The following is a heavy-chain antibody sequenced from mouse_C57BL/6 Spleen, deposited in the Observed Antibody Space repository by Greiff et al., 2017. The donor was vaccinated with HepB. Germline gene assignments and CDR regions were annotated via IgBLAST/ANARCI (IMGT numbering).Heavy chain of an antibody. CDR2: ISDGGSYT. CDR1: GFTFSSYA. D-gene: IGHD2-3*01. Sequence: EVKLVESGGGLVKPGGSLKLSCAASGFTFSSYAMSWVRQTPEKRLEWVATISDGGSYTYYPDNVKGRFTISRDNAKNNLYLQMSHLKSEDTAMYYCAREGDGVRFAYWGQGTLVTVSA. V-gene: IGHV5-4*01. CDR3: AREGDGVRFAY. J-gene: IGHJ3*01.